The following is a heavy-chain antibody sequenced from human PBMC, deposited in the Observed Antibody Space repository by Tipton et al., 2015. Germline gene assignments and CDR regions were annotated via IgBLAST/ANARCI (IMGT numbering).Heavy chain of an antibody. D-gene: IGHD3-22*01. CDR3: ARQGFRYYYDSSGYYYDRAFDI. V-gene: IGHV4-59*01. CDR2: TLSGGST. Sequence: GLVKPSETLSLTCTVSGGSISTYYWSWIRQPPGKGLEWIGYTLSGGSTNYNPSLKSRVNISVDTSKNQFSLNLNSVTAADTAVYYCARQGFRYYYDSSGYYYDRAFDIWGQGTMVTVSS. J-gene: IGHJ3*02. CDR1: GGSISTYY.